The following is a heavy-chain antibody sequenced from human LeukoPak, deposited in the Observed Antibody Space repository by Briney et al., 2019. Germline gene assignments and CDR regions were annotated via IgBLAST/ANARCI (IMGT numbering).Heavy chain of an antibody. V-gene: IGHV3-30-3*01. CDR3: ARDPRYYDMSY. J-gene: IGHJ4*02. CDR2: ISYDGSNK. CDR1: GFTFSSYA. D-gene: IGHD3-22*01. Sequence: QSGGSLRLSCAASGFTFSSYAMHWVRQAPGKGLEWVAVISYDGSNKYYADSVKGRFTISRDNSKNTLYLQMNSLRAEDTAVYYCARDPRYYDMSYWGQGTLVTVSS.